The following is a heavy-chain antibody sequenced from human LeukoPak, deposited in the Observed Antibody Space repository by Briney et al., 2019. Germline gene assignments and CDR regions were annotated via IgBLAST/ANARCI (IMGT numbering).Heavy chain of an antibody. CDR1: GFRFSNFA. CDR3: AKEVADLTLTDTHWDCFDS. J-gene: IGHJ4*02. CDR2: ISGSGGTT. D-gene: IGHD2-21*02. Sequence: GRSLRLSCAASGFRFSNFAMSWVRQAPGKGLEWVSSISGSGGTTYFADSVKGRFTITRDNSKNTLFLQINSLRAEDTAIYYCAKEVADLTLTDTHWDCFDSWGQGTLVTVSS. V-gene: IGHV3-23*01.